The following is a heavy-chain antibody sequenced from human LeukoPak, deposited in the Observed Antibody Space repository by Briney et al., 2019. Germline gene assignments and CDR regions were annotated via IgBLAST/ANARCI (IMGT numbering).Heavy chain of an antibody. CDR3: ASRRSLRGSDY. V-gene: IGHV3-21*01. Sequence: GGSLRLSCAASGFTFSSYNMNWVRQAPGKGLEWVSSITSSSSYIYYAVSVKGRFTISRDSAKNSLYLQMNSLGADDTAVYYCASRRSLRGSDYWGQGTLVTVSS. CDR1: GFTFSSYN. J-gene: IGHJ4*02. D-gene: IGHD3-10*01. CDR2: ITSSSSYI.